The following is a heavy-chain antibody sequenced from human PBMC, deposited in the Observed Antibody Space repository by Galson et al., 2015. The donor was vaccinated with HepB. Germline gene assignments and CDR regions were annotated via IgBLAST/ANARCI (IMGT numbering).Heavy chain of an antibody. D-gene: IGHD1-26*01. CDR1: GSTLTELS. CDR2: FDPEDGET. J-gene: IGHJ6*02. Sequence: SVKVSCKVSGSTLTELSMHWVRQAPGKGLEWMGGFDPEDGETIYAQKFQGRVTMTEDTSTDTAYMELSSLRSEDTAVYYCATGTPATYSGSYYVFRYYYGMDVWGQGTTVTVSS. V-gene: IGHV1-24*01. CDR3: ATGTPATYSGSYYVFRYYYGMDV.